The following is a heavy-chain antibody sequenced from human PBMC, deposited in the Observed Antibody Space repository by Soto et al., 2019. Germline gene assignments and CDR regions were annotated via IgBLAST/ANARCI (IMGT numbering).Heavy chain of an antibody. CDR3: ARGVVPDV. J-gene: IGHJ6*02. V-gene: IGHV4-39*02. Sequence: SETLSLTCTVSGASIGGCSFYSGWIRQPPGKGLEWIANIYHSGRTHYNPSLKSRLTISVDTSKNHFSLKLTSVTAADMAVYYCARGVVPDVWGQGTTVTVSS. CDR2: IYHSGRT. CDR1: GASIGGCSFY. D-gene: IGHD6-6*01.